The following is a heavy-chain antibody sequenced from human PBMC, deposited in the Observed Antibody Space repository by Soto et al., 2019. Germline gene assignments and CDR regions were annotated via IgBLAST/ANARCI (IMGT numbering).Heavy chain of an antibody. D-gene: IGHD3-22*01. CDR1: GFTFSSYA. J-gene: IGHJ4*02. CDR2: ISYDGSNK. V-gene: IGHV3-30-3*01. CDR3: ARDMVGYYYRFSVAFDY. Sequence: GGSLRLSCAASGFTFSSYAMHWVRQAPGKGLEWVAVISYDGSNKYYADSVKGRFTISRDNSKNTLYLQMNSLRAEDTAVYYCARDMVGYYYRFSVAFDYWGQGTLVTVSS.